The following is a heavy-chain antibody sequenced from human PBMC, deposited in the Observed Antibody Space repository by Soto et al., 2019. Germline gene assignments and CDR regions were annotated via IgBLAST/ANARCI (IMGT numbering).Heavy chain of an antibody. D-gene: IGHD1-1*01. CDR1: GCTFSSYT. J-gene: IGHJ2*01. Sequence: QVQLVQSGAEVKKPGSSVTVSCKSSGCTFSSYTISWVRQAPGQGREWMGGIIPIFGTAYYAQKFQGRVTITADEATSGAYLELSSLRSEDTAVYYGARGNHRWVQLWYFDLWGRGTLVTVSS. CDR2: IIPIFGTA. V-gene: IGHV1-69*12. CDR3: ARGNHRWVQLWYFDL.